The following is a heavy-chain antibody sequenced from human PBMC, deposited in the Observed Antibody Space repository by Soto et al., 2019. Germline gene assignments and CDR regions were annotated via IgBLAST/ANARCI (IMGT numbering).Heavy chain of an antibody. J-gene: IGHJ4*02. CDR2: IYSDGST. D-gene: IGHD3-9*01. V-gene: IGHV3-66*01. CDR3: ATLTKYDILTGFYPC. Sequence: EVQLVESGGGLVQPGGSLRLSCAASGFTVNSNYMSWVRQAPGKGLAWDSVIYSDGSTYYADSVKGRFIISRDNSNNTLYFQMNSLRAEDTAVYYCATLTKYDILTGFYPCWGQGTLVTVSS. CDR1: GFTVNSNY.